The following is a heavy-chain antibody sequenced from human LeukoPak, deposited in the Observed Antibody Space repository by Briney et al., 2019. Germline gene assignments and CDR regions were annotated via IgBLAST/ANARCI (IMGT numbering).Heavy chain of an antibody. CDR2: IKQDGSET. Sequence: GGSLRLSYAASGFTFSRYWMSWVRQAPGKGLEWVANIKQDGSETYYVDSVKGRFTISKDNAKNSVYLQMNSLRAEDTAVYYCARDSSNGFDPWGQGTLVTVSS. CDR1: GFTFSRYW. CDR3: ARDSSNGFDP. J-gene: IGHJ5*02. D-gene: IGHD4-11*01. V-gene: IGHV3-7*01.